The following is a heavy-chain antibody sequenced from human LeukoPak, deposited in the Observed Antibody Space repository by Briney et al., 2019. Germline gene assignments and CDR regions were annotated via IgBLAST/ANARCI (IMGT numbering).Heavy chain of an antibody. Sequence: SETLSLTCTVSGGSISSYYWSWIRQPPGRGLEWIGYIYTSGSTNYNPSLKSRVTISVDTSKNQFSLKLSSVTAADTAVYYCARHRYNWNCRFDPWGQGTLVTVSS. V-gene: IGHV4-4*09. CDR2: IYTSGST. CDR3: ARHRYNWNCRFDP. CDR1: GGSISSYY. D-gene: IGHD1-7*01. J-gene: IGHJ5*02.